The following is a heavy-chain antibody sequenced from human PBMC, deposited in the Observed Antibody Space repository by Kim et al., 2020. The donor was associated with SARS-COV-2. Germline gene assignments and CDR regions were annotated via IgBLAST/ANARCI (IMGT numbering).Heavy chain of an antibody. D-gene: IGHD5-18*01. CDR1: GYTLTELS. CDR3: ATDRTYSYGYGY. J-gene: IGHJ4*02. Sequence: ASVKVSCKVSGYTLTELSMHWVRQAPGKGLEWMGGFDPEDGETIYAQKFQGRVTMTEDTSTDTAYMELSSLRSEDTAVYYCATDRTYSYGYGYWGQGTLVTVSS. V-gene: IGHV1-24*01. CDR2: FDPEDGET.